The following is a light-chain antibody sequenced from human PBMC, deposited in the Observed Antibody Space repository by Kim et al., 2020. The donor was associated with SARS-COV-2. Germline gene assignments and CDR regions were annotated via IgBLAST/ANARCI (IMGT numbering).Light chain of an antibody. Sequence: YSPGRPVPISCPRGSGSIASGYVQCYQRRPGSSPPPVIFDDSQRPSGVPDRFSGSIDDSSNSASLTISGLKTEDEADYYCQSARVFGGGTKVTVL. J-gene: IGLJ3*02. CDR1: SGSIASGY. V-gene: IGLV6-57*01. CDR2: DDS. CDR3: QSARV.